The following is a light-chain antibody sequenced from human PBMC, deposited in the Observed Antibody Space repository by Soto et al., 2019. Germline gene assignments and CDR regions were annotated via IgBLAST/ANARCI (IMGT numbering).Light chain of an antibody. V-gene: IGKV3-20*01. CDR2: AAS. CDR3: QQYNNWPPRLT. J-gene: IGKJ4*01. Sequence: EIVLTQSPGTLSLSPGEGATLSCRASQTVTVNSLAWYQQTPGQTPRLLIYAASTRATGIPDRFNGSGSGTDFVLTISRLEPEDFAVYYCQQYNNWPPRLTFGGGTKVEIK. CDR1: QTVTVNS.